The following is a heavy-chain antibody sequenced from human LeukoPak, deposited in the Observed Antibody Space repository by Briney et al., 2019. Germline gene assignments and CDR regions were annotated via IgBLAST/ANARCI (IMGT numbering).Heavy chain of an antibody. J-gene: IGHJ6*03. CDR2: IRSKANSYAT. D-gene: IGHD5-12*01. CDR1: GFTFSGSA. CDR3: ARDPYSGYDSYYYMDV. Sequence: TGGSLRLSCAASGFTFSGSAMHWVRQASGKGLEWVGRIRSKANSYATAYAASVKGRFTISRDDSKNTAYLQMNSLKTEDTAVYYCARDPYSGYDSYYYMDVWGKGTTVTISS. V-gene: IGHV3-73*01.